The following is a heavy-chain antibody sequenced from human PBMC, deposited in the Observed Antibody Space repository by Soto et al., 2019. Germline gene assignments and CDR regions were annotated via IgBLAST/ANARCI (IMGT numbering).Heavy chain of an antibody. Sequence: EVQLVESGGGLVQPGGSLRLSCAASGFTFSSYWMSWVRQAPGKGLEWVANIKQDGSEKYYVDSVKGRFTISRDNAKNSLYLQMNSLRDEDTAVYYCARLGSYYGSGSHPSYFDYWGQGTLVTVSS. D-gene: IGHD3-10*01. CDR1: GFTFSSYW. V-gene: IGHV3-7*01. CDR2: IKQDGSEK. J-gene: IGHJ4*02. CDR3: ARLGSYYGSGSHPSYFDY.